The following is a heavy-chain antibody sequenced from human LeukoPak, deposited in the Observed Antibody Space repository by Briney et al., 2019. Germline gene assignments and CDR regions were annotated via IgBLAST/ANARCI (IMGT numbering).Heavy chain of an antibody. J-gene: IGHJ4*02. Sequence: GGSLRLSCAASGFTFSSYAMHWVRQAPGKGLEWVAVISHDGNNKYYADSVRGRFTISRDNSKNTLSLQMNSLRAEDTAVYYCARLLTRGFTGEPDYWGQGTLVTVSS. CDR2: ISHDGNNK. V-gene: IGHV3-30-3*01. D-gene: IGHD3-16*01. CDR3: ARLLTRGFTGEPDY. CDR1: GFTFSSYA.